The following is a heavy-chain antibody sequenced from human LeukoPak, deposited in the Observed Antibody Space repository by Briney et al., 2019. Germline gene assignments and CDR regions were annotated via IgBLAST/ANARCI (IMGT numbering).Heavy chain of an antibody. D-gene: IGHD1-26*01. CDR2: IIPILGIA. J-gene: IGHJ3*02. Sequence: SSVKVSCKASGGTFSSYIISWVLQAPEQGLEWMGRIIPILGIANYAQKFQGRVTITADKSTSTAYMELSSLRSEDTAVYYCASRVGATWARDAFDIWGQGTMVTVSS. V-gene: IGHV1-69*02. CDR1: GGTFSSYI. CDR3: ASRVGATWARDAFDI.